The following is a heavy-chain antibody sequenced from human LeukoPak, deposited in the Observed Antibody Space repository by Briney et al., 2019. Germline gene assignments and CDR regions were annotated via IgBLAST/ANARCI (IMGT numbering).Heavy chain of an antibody. D-gene: IGHD2-2*01. V-gene: IGHV1-24*01. Sequence: ASVKVSCKVSGYTPTELSMHWVRQAPGKGLEWMGGFDPEDGETIYAQKFQGRVTMAEDTSTDTAYTELSSLRSEDTAVYYCAAIPVWVVVPAAQFDYWGQGTLVTVSS. CDR3: AAIPVWVVVPAAQFDY. CDR1: GYTPTELS. CDR2: FDPEDGET. J-gene: IGHJ4*02.